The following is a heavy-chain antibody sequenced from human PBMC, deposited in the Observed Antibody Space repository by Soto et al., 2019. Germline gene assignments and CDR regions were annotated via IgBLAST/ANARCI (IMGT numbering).Heavy chain of an antibody. J-gene: IGHJ4*02. D-gene: IGHD3-10*01. V-gene: IGHV3-23*01. Sequence: EVQLLESGGGLVQPGGSLRLSCGGSGFTFNSYAMTWVRQAPGKGLEWVSAISGSGGTTYYANSVKGRFTISRDQSKDTLYLQMNSLRAEDTAIYYCAKDRHYGSGTYSDSYLDYWRQGTLVPVSS. CDR1: GFTFNSYA. CDR3: AKDRHYGSGTYSDSYLDY. CDR2: ISGSGGTT.